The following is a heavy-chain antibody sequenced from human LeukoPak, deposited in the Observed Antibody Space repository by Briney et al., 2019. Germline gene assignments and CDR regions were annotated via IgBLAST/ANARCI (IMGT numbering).Heavy chain of an antibody. D-gene: IGHD3-9*01. Sequence: GRSLRLSCAASGFTFSSYAMSWVRQAPGKGLEWVSAISGSGGSTYYADSVKGRFTISRDNSKNTLYLQMNSLRVEDTAVYYCARRGYDILTGYSWYNWFDPWGQGALVTVSS. CDR1: GFTFSSYA. CDR3: ARRGYDILTGYSWYNWFDP. V-gene: IGHV3-23*01. J-gene: IGHJ5*02. CDR2: ISGSGGST.